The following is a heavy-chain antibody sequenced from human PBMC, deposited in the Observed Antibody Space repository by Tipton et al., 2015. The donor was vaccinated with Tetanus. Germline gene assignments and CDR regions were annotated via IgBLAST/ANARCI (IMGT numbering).Heavy chain of an antibody. CDR1: GFTLSTYD. CDR3: ARGSAGSPMDV. Sequence: SLRLSCAASGFTLSTYDIHWVRQPPGKGLEWVSGIGTAGDTHYSGSVKGRFTISRENVKNSLSLQLINLRVGDTAVYYCARGSAGSPMDVWGQGTTVTVSS. V-gene: IGHV3-13*01. J-gene: IGHJ6*02. CDR2: IGTAGDT.